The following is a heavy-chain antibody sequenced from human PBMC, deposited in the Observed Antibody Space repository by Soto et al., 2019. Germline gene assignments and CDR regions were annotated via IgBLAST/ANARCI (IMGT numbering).Heavy chain of an antibody. D-gene: IGHD6-25*01. Sequence: QEQVVQSGPAMKEPGSSVKVSCRASGIMSSGYGFRWVRQAPGQGLEWVGMINPILDSTHYAQNLQGRVSLSVDKSRDTAYLEVTSLSLEDTAIYFCATMKRARLDSWGRGTVVTVSS. V-gene: IGHV1-69*09. CDR3: ATMKRARLDS. CDR2: INPILDST. CDR1: GIMSSGYG. J-gene: IGHJ4*02.